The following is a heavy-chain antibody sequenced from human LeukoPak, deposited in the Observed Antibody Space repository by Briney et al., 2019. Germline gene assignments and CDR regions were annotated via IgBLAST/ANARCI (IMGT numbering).Heavy chain of an antibody. CDR2: ISSNGGST. D-gene: IGHD6-19*01. CDR3: ARGIAVAGTTTYYFDY. Sequence: GGSLRLPCAASGFTFSSYAMHWVRQAPGKGLEYVSAISSNGGSTYYANSVKGRFTISRDNSKNTLYLQMGSLRAEDMAVYYCARGIAVAGTTTYYFDYWGQGTLVTVSS. V-gene: IGHV3-64*01. J-gene: IGHJ4*02. CDR1: GFTFSSYA.